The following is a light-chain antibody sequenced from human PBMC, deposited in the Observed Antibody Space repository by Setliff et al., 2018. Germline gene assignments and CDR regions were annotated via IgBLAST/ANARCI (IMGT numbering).Light chain of an antibody. J-gene: IGLJ2*01. CDR1: SSDVGAYNY. CDR3: SSYTSTRTVI. CDR2: DVS. V-gene: IGLV2-14*03. Sequence: QSALTQPASVSGSPGQSITISCTGTSSDVGAYNYVSWYQRHPGEAPKLLLYDVSNRPSGISSRFSGSKSGSTASLTITGLQAEDEADYFCSSYTSTRTVIFGGGTKVTVL.